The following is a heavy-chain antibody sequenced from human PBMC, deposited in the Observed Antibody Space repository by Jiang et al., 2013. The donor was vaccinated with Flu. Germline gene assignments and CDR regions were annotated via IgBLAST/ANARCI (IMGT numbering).Heavy chain of an antibody. D-gene: IGHD6-13*01. J-gene: IGHJ4*02. V-gene: IGHV4-34*01. Sequence: LLKPSETLSLTCAVYGGSFSGYYWSWIRQPPGKGPEWIGEINHSGSTNYNPSLKSRVTISVDTSKNQFSLKLSSVTAADTAVYYCARDRYSSSWYVRMRSYYFDYWGQGTLVTVSS. CDR1: GGSFSGYY. CDR3: ARDRYSSSWYVRMRSYYFDY. CDR2: INHSGST.